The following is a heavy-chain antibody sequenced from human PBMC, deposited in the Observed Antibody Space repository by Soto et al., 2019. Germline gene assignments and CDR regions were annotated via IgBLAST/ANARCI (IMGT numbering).Heavy chain of an antibody. V-gene: IGHV4-31*03. Sequence: QVQLQESGPGLVKPSQTLSLTCTVSGGSIISDGYCWSWIRQHPGKGLEWVGSIYYSGNTYYNPSLKSRVSISVDTPKNQFSLKVSSVTAADTAVYYCARDATTVGKSWFDPWGQGTLVTVSS. CDR1: GGSIISDGYC. J-gene: IGHJ5*02. D-gene: IGHD4-17*01. CDR2: IYYSGNT. CDR3: ARDATTVGKSWFDP.